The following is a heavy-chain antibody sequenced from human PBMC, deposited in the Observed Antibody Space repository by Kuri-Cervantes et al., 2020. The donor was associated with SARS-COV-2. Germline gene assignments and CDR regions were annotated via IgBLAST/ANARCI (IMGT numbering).Heavy chain of an antibody. CDR1: GFTFSSYA. CDR2: ISGSGGST. D-gene: IGHD6-13*01. J-gene: IGHJ6*03. Sequence: LTCAAPGFTFSSYAMSWVRQAPGKGLEWVSAISGSGGSTYYADSVKGRFTISRDNSKNTLYLQMNSLRAEDTAVYYCAKDPGSWPYYYYMDVWGKGTTVTVSS. V-gene: IGHV3-23*01. CDR3: AKDPGSWPYYYYMDV.